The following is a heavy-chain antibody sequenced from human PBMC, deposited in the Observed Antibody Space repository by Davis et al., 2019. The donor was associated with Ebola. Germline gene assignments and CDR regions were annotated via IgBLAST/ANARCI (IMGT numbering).Heavy chain of an antibody. D-gene: IGHD1-7*01. CDR1: GASVSSNSAA. Sequence: HSQTLSLTCAISGASVSSNSAAWNWIRLSPSRGLEWLGRTYYNSKWYSDYAVSVKSRITINLDTSKNQFSLHLNSVTPEDTAVYYCAGLPWNSKSFDYWGQGTLVTVSS. CDR2: TYYNSKWYS. CDR3: AGLPWNSKSFDY. J-gene: IGHJ4*02. V-gene: IGHV6-1*01.